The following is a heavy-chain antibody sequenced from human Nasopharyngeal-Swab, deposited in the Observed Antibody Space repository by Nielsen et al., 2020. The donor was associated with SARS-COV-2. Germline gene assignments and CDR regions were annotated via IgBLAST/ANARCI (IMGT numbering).Heavy chain of an antibody. V-gene: IGHV3-30*03. CDR2: IAHDASNE. CDR1: GFTFSSFG. CDR3: ARDAPAHYGAFY. J-gene: IGHJ4*02. Sequence: GESLRLSCAASGFTFSSFGMHWVRQAPGKGLGWVAFIAHDASNEYYGDSVKGRFSISRDSSKNTLYLQMDSLRGEDTAVYYCARDAPAHYGAFYWGRGTLVTVSS. D-gene: IGHD4-17*01.